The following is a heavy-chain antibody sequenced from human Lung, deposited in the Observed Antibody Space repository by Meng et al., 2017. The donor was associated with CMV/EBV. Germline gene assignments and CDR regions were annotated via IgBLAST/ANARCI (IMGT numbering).Heavy chain of an antibody. CDR1: GYTFTAHY. CDR2: IHPHRGDT. Sequence: ASVXVSCKASGYTFTAHYFHWVRQAPGQGLEWMGWIHPHRGDTNYAQQLQGRVTLTRDTSINTGHMELTRLTSDDTAVYYCARDNNWGPDYWAQVTLVTVAS. J-gene: IGHJ4*02. V-gene: IGHV1-2*02. D-gene: IGHD7-27*01. CDR3: ARDNNWGPDY.